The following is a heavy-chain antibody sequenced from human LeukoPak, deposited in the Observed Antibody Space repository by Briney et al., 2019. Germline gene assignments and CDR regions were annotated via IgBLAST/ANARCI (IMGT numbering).Heavy chain of an antibody. J-gene: IGHJ4*02. Sequence: ASVKVSCKVSGYTLTELSMHWVRQAPGKALVWMGGFDPEDGETIYAQKFQGRVTMTEDTSTDTAYMELSSLRSEDTAVYYCATEGRSDYVWGSYPKFDYWGQGTLVTVSS. V-gene: IGHV1-24*01. CDR1: GYTLTELS. D-gene: IGHD3-16*02. CDR2: FDPEDGET. CDR3: ATEGRSDYVWGSYPKFDY.